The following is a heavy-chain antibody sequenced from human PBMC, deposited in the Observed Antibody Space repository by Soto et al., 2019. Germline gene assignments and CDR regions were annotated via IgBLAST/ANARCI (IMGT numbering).Heavy chain of an antibody. CDR1: GFTFRSYV. Sequence: QVHLVESGGGVVQPGTSLRLSCVGSGFTFRSYVIHWVRQAPGKGLEWVALTSYDGSGKYYGDSVRGRFTISRDNSRNTVDLQMGSLRLEDTALYYCARWGTTGGLDVWGQGTLVSVSS. V-gene: IGHV3-30*19. CDR3: ARWGTTGGLDV. CDR2: TSYDGSGK. D-gene: IGHD3-16*01. J-gene: IGHJ1*01.